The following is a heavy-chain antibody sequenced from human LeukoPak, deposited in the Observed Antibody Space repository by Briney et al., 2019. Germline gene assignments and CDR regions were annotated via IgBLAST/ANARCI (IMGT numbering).Heavy chain of an antibody. J-gene: IGHJ4*02. V-gene: IGHV1-18*01. D-gene: IGHD3-10*01. CDR1: GYTFTSYG. Sequence: GASVKVSCKASGYTFTSYGISWVRQAPGQGLEWMGWISAYNGNTNYAQKFQGRVTITADESTSTAYMELSSLRSEDTAVYYCARDRAKNEIDYWGQGTLVTVSS. CDR3: ARDRAKNEIDY. CDR2: ISAYNGNT.